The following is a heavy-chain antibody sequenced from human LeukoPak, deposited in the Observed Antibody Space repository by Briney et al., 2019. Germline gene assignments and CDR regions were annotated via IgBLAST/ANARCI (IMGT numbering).Heavy chain of an antibody. CDR1: GFTFSCYS. CDR2: ISSSSSTI. J-gene: IGHJ4*02. V-gene: IGHV3-48*01. CDR3: ARDRGMAVAGTIDY. D-gene: IGHD6-19*01. Sequence: GGSLRLSCAASGFTFSCYSMNWVRQAPGKGLEWVSHISSSSSTIYYADSVKGRFTISRDNAKNSLYLQMNSLRAEDTAVYYCARDRGMAVAGTIDYWGQGTLVTVSS.